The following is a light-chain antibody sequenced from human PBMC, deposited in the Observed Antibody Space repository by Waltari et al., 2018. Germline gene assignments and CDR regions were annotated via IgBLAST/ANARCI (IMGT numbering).Light chain of an antibody. CDR1: SSYVGGYNY. Sequence: QSALTPPPSASGSPGQSVTISCTATSSYVGGYNYVPSYQQHPRQAPKLMIYEVSKRPSGVPDRFSGSKSGNTASLTVSGLQAEDEADYYCSSYAGSNNFVVFGGGTKLTVL. J-gene: IGLJ2*01. CDR2: EVS. V-gene: IGLV2-8*01. CDR3: SSYAGSNNFVV.